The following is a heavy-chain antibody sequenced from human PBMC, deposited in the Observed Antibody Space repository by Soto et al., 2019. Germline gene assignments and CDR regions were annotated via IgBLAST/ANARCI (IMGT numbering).Heavy chain of an antibody. CDR1: GGSFSGYY. CDR2: INNSGST. Sequence: QVQLQQWGAGLLKPSETLSLTCAVYGGSFSGYYWSWIRQPPGKGLEWIGEINNSGSTNYNPSLTSRVTTSVDTSKNQFALKLSSVTAADTAVYYCARGLGVKFDPWGQGTLVTVSS. J-gene: IGHJ5*02. D-gene: IGHD2-8*01. V-gene: IGHV4-34*01. CDR3: ARGLGVKFDP.